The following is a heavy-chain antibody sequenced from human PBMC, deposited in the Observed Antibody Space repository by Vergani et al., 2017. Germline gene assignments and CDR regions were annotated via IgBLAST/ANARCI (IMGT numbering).Heavy chain of an antibody. Sequence: EVQLVESGGGLVQPGGSLRLSCAASGFTFSSYAMHWVRQAPGKGLEYVSAISSNGGSTYYADSVKGRFTISRDNSKNTLYLQMGSLRAEDMAVYYCARTHHYCSSTSCYSSLGYWGQGTLVTVSS. D-gene: IGHD2-2*02. CDR1: GFTFSSYA. CDR2: ISSNGGST. CDR3: ARTHHYCSSTSCYSSLGY. V-gene: IGHV3-64*07. J-gene: IGHJ4*02.